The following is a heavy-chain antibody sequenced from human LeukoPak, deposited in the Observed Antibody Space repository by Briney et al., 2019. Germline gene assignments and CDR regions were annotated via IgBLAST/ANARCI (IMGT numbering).Heavy chain of an antibody. CDR1: GGSISSNY. D-gene: IGHD2-15*01. Sequence: SETLSLTCTVSGGSISSNYWSWVRHRHRQGLERMGYIYNSGSTNYNPSLKSRVSISVDTSKNQCSLKLSSVTAADTAVYYCARDRWSCYTLFDYWGQGSLVTVSS. CDR2: IYNSGST. V-gene: IGHV4-59*01. CDR3: ARDRWSCYTLFDY. J-gene: IGHJ4*02.